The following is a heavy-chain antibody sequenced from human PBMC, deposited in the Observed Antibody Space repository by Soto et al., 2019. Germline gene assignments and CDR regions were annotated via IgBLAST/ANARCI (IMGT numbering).Heavy chain of an antibody. D-gene: IGHD6-19*01. J-gene: IGHJ4*02. CDR3: ARAGTGHKSGWTSELGY. Sequence: QVQLVQSGAELRKPGASVKVSCKASGYTFSSYYVHRVRQAPGQGLVRVGLINPSGLKTTYAQKFPGRVTMTGDSATTTVYMELCGMRSEDTAVYYCARAGTGHKSGWTSELGYGGQGTLVTVSS. V-gene: IGHV1-46*01. CDR1: GYTFSSYY. CDR2: INPSGLKT.